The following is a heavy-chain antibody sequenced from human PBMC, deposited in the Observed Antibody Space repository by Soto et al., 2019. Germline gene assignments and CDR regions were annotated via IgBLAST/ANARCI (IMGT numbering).Heavy chain of an antibody. CDR3: ARYSSTTNYYYGMDV. CDR1: GFTFSNYG. J-gene: IGHJ6*02. Sequence: QVQLVESGGGVVQPGRSLRLSCAASGFTFSNYGMHWVRQAPGKGLEWLAVISNDGSNENYVDSVKGRFTISRDNSKNMVYLQTNSLRAEDRAVYYCARYSSTTNYYYGMDVWGQGTTVTVSS. D-gene: IGHD6-13*01. V-gene: IGHV3-30*03. CDR2: ISNDGSNE.